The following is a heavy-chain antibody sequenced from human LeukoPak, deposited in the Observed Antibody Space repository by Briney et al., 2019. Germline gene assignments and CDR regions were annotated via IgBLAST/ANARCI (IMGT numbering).Heavy chain of an antibody. D-gene: IGHD2-15*01. CDR2: IYTSGST. J-gene: IGHJ6*02. CDR3: ARFPGYCSGGSCYYYGMVV. Sequence: SETLSLTCTVSGGSLSSYYWSWIRQPAGKGLEWIGRIYTSGSTNYNPSLKSRVTMSVDTSKNQFSLKLSSVTAADTAVYYCARFPGYCSGGSCYYYGMVVWGQGTTVTVSS. CDR1: GGSLSSYY. V-gene: IGHV4-4*07.